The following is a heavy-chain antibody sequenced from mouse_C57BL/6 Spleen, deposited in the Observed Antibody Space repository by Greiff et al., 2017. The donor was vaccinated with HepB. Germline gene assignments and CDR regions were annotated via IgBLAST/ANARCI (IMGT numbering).Heavy chain of an antibody. CDR2: ISYDGSN. V-gene: IGHV3-6*01. CDR1: GYSITSGYY. J-gene: IGHJ3*01. Sequence: ESGPGLVKPSQSLSLTCSVTGYSITSGYYWNWIRQFPGNKLEWMGYISYDGSNNYNPSLKNRISITRDTSKNQFFLKLNSVTTEDTATYYCARIYDGYYPFAYWGQGTLVTVSA. D-gene: IGHD2-3*01. CDR3: ARIYDGYYPFAY.